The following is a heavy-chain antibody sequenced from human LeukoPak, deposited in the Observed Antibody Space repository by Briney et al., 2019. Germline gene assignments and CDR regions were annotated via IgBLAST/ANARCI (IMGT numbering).Heavy chain of an antibody. Sequence: GGSLRLSCAASGFTFSSYAMHWVRQAPGKGLAWVAVISHDGSNEYYADADSVKGRFTISRDNSKNTLYLQMNSLRADDTAVYYCARSSGYYSNWYFDLWGRGTLVTVSS. CDR3: ARSSGYYSNWYFDL. V-gene: IGHV3-30*01. D-gene: IGHD3-22*01. CDR1: GFTFSSYA. J-gene: IGHJ2*01. CDR2: ISHDGSNE.